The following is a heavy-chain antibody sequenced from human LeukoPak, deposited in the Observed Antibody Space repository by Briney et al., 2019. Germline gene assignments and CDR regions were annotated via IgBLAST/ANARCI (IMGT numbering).Heavy chain of an antibody. D-gene: IGHD2-21*02. Sequence: PGGSLRLSCAASGFTFSSYAMSWVRQAPGKGLEWVSSISGSGGSSYYADSVKGRFTISRDNSKNTLYLQMNSLRAEDTAVYYCARVFVVVTDDYWGQGTLVTVAS. CDR1: GFTFSSYA. J-gene: IGHJ4*02. V-gene: IGHV3-23*01. CDR2: ISGSGGSS. CDR3: ARVFVVVTDDY.